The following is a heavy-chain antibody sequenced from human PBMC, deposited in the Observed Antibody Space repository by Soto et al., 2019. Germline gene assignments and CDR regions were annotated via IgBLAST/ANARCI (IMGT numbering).Heavy chain of an antibody. CDR3: AKDRSSAGTTVRFDP. CDR1: GFTYSGYA. Sequence: EVQLLESGGGLVQPGGSLRLSCAASGFTYSGYAMSWVRQAPGKGREWVSSISGSGGNTYYADSVKGRFTISRDNSKNTLYLQMNSLRVEDTAIYYCAKDRSSAGTTVRFDPWGQGTLVTVSS. V-gene: IGHV3-23*01. J-gene: IGHJ5*02. CDR2: ISGSGGNT. D-gene: IGHD1-1*01.